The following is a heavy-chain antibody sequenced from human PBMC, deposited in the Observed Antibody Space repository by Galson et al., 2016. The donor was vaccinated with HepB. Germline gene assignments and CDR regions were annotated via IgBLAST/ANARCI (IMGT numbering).Heavy chain of an antibody. CDR1: GFMFRSYG. CDR3: ARDPGRIAAAGHLDS. J-gene: IGHJ5*01. V-gene: IGHV3-23*01. CDR2: ISGSGDSS. D-gene: IGHD6-13*01. Sequence: SLRLSCAASGFMFRSYGMTWVRQAPGKGLEWVSAISGSGDSSHYADSVKGRFTISRDNSKNTLHLQMNSLRAEDTAIYYCARDPGRIAAAGHLDSWGQGTLVTVSS.